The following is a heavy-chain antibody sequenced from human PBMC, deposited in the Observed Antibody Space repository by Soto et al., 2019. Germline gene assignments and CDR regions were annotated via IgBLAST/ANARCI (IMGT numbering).Heavy chain of an antibody. CDR1: GYAFTTYG. CDR2: ISAHNGNT. CDR3: ASGRYGDY. J-gene: IGHJ4*02. D-gene: IGHD1-26*01. Sequence: QVHLVQSGAEVKKPGASVKVSCKGSGYAFTTYGITWVRQAPGQGLEWMGWISAHNGNTNYAQKLQGRVTVTRDTSTSKAYMELRSLRSDDTSVYYCASGRYGDYWGQGALVPVSS. V-gene: IGHV1-18*01.